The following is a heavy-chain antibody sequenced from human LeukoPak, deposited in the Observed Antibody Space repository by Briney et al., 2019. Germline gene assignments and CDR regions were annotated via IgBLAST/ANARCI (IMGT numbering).Heavy chain of an antibody. CDR3: AMGPVFPDSYFQH. Sequence: GGSLRLSCAASGFTVSSNYMSWVRQAPGKGLEWVAVTSYDGTNNYYADSVRGRFTNSRDNSKNTLYLQMKSLRTEDTAVYYCAMGPVFPDSYFQHWGQGTLVTVYS. V-gene: IGHV3-30*03. J-gene: IGHJ1*01. CDR2: TSYDGTNN. CDR1: GFTVSSNY. D-gene: IGHD1-14*01.